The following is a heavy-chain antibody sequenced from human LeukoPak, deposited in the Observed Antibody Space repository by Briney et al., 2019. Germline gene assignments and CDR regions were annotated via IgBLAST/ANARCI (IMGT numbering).Heavy chain of an antibody. CDR2: INPNSGGT. Sequence: ASVKVSCKASGYTFTGYYIHWVRQAPGQGLEWMGSINPNSGGTNYAQKFQGRVTMTRDTSISTAYMELSRLRSDDTAVYYCARDLMDLEWFVWDFDYWGQGTLVTVSS. J-gene: IGHJ4*02. D-gene: IGHD3-3*01. CDR3: ARDLMDLEWFVWDFDY. V-gene: IGHV1-2*02. CDR1: GYTFTGYY.